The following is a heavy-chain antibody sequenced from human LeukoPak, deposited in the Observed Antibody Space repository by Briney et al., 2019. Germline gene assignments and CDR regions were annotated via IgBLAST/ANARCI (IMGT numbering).Heavy chain of an antibody. CDR2: ISGSGDST. CDR3: AKGHGDWYFYYFDY. V-gene: IGHV3-23*01. D-gene: IGHD2-21*02. CDR1: GFTFRNYG. Sequence: GGSLRLSCAVSGFTFRNYGMSWFRQAPGKGLEWVSAISGSGDSTYYTDSVKGRFTISRDNAKNTLFLQMSSLRDEDTAIYYCAKGHGDWYFYYFDYWGQGTLVTVSS. J-gene: IGHJ4*02.